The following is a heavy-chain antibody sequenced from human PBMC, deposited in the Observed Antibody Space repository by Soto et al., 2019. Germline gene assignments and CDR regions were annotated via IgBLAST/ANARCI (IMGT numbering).Heavy chain of an antibody. J-gene: IGHJ3*01. CDR2: IYYNGNT. D-gene: IGHD4-17*01. V-gene: IGHV4-31*03. CDR1: GVSITSGAYY. CDR3: ARARLRAVYAFDL. Sequence: SETLSLTCTLSGVSITSGAYYWTWVRQHPGKGLEWIGYIYYNGNTYFSPSLKSRLTISIDTSKNQFSLKLSSVTAADTAMYYCARARLRAVYAFDLWGQGTIVTVSS.